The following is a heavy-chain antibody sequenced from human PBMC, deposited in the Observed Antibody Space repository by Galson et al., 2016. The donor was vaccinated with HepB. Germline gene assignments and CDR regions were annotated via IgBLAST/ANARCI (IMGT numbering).Heavy chain of an antibody. D-gene: IGHD1-26*01. CDR2: IYPGDSDT. CDR3: ARPGGTYSD. CDR1: GYTFTSYW. J-gene: IGHJ4*02. V-gene: IGHV5-51*01. Sequence: QSGAEVKKPGESLKMSCEASGYTFTSYWIGWVRQMPAKGLEWVAIIYPGDSDTRYGPSFQGRVTISADKSIRTAYLQWTSLETSETAMYYCARPGGTYSDWVQGTLLTVSS.